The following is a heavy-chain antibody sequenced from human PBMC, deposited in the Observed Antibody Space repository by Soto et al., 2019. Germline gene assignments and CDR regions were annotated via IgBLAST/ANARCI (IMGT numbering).Heavy chain of an antibody. J-gene: IGHJ4*02. CDR1: GFIFSNSA. CDR2: ISYDGNNK. D-gene: IGHD3-22*01. V-gene: IGHV3-30-3*01. CDR3: ARDVAPYDRSGFFDY. Sequence: PGGSLRLSCAGSGFIFSNSAFHWVRQAPGKGLEWVALISYDGNNKYYADSVKGRFTISRDNSKNTLYLQMHSLRADATAVYYCARDVAPYDRSGFFDYWGQGALVTVSS.